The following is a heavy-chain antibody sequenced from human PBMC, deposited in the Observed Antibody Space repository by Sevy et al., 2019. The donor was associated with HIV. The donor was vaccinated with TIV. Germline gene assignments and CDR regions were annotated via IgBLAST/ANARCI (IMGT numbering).Heavy chain of an antibody. V-gene: IGHV4-59*01. CDR1: GCSISNSY. D-gene: IGHD5-12*01. J-gene: IGHJ4*02. CDR3: ECDSRVHGWIFYFDS. Sequence: SETLSLTRTVSGCSISNSYWSWIRQSPGKGLEWIGYIPYPGSTNYNPSLKSRLTISLETSRNQFSLKLSTETAADTAISYCECDSRVHGWIFYFDSWGQGTPVTVSS. CDR2: IPYPGST.